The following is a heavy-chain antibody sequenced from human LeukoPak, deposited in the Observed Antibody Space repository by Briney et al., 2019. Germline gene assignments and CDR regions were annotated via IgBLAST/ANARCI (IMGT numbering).Heavy chain of an antibody. CDR2: IIWNGGST. CDR1: GFTFDDYG. J-gene: IGHJ4*02. V-gene: IGHV3-20*04. D-gene: IGHD5-12*01. Sequence: PGGSLRLSCAASGFTFDDYGMSWVRQAPGKGLEWVSGIIWNGGSTGYADSVKGRFTISRDNSKNTLYLQIDSLRADDTAVYYCAKCKHSGYGYFDHWGQGTLVTVSS. CDR3: AKCKHSGYGYFDH.